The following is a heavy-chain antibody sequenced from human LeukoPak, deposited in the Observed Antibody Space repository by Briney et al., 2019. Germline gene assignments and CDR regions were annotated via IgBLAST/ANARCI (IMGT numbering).Heavy chain of an antibody. Sequence: GGSLRLSCTASGFTFSSYWMSWVRQAPGKGLEWVANIKQDGSAKYYVDSVKDRFTISRDNAKNSLYLQMNSLRAEDTAVYYCAQEHVDSSGYYYVPNWFDLWGQGTLVIVSS. V-gene: IGHV3-7*01. CDR1: GFTFSSYW. J-gene: IGHJ5*02. D-gene: IGHD3-22*01. CDR3: AQEHVDSSGYYYVPNWFDL. CDR2: IKQDGSAK.